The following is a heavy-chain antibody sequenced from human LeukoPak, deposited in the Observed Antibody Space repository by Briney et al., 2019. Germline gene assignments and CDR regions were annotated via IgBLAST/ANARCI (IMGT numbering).Heavy chain of an antibody. J-gene: IGHJ4*02. CDR1: GFTFSSYA. Sequence: GGSLRLSCAASGFTFSSYAMSWVRQAPGKGLEWVSAISGSGGSTYYADSVKGRFTISRDNSKNTLYLQMNSLRAEDTAVYYCARGGGYCGGDCYGIDYWGQGALVTVSS. V-gene: IGHV3-23*01. CDR3: ARGGGYCGGDCYGIDY. CDR2: ISGSGGST. D-gene: IGHD2-21*01.